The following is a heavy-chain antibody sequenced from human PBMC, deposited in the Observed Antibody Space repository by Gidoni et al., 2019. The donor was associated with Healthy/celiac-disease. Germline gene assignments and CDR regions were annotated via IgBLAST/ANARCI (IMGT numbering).Heavy chain of an antibody. CDR1: GGSISSYY. CDR3: ARDRAYGDFWSGYFYYYGMDV. D-gene: IGHD3-3*01. V-gene: IGHV4-59*01. CDR2: IYYSGST. Sequence: QVQLQESGPGLVKPSETLSLTCTVSGGSISSYYWSWIRQPPGKGLEWIGYIYYSGSTNYNPSLKSRVTISVDTSKNQFSLKLSSVTAADTAVYYCARDRAYGDFWSGYFYYYGMDVWGQGTTVTVSS. J-gene: IGHJ6*02.